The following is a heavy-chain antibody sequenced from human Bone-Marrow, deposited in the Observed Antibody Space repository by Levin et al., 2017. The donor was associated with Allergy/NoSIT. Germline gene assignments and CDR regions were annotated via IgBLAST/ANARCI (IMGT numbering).Heavy chain of an antibody. CDR1: GYTLTEFS. J-gene: IGHJ3*02. D-gene: IGHD4-17*01. CDR3: ATELGTVSRDAFDI. CDR2: FDPEDGEI. Sequence: ASVKVSCKVSGYTLTEFSMHWVRQAPGKGLEWMGGFDPEDGEIIYVQKFQGRVTVTEDTSTDTAFMELSNLSSEDTAMYYCATELGTVSRDAFDIWGQGTMVTVSS. V-gene: IGHV1-24*01.